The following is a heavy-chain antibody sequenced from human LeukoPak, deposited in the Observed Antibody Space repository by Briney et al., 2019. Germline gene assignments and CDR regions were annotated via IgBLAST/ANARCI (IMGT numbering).Heavy chain of an antibody. CDR2: INPNSGGT. Sequence: GASVKVSCKASGGTFSSYAISWVRQAPGQGLEWMGWINPNSGGTNYAQKFQGRVTMTRDTSISTAYMELSRLRSDDTAVYYCARVRRGRDGYNYSNYWGQGTLVTVSS. D-gene: IGHD5-24*01. CDR3: ARVRRGRDGYNYSNY. CDR1: GGTFSSYA. J-gene: IGHJ4*02. V-gene: IGHV1-2*02.